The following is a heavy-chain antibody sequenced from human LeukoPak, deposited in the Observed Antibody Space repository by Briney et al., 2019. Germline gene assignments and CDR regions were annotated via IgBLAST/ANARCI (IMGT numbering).Heavy chain of an antibody. CDR3: AGLGVPKRIYYFDY. J-gene: IGHJ4*02. CDR1: GGSISSSSYY. CDR2: IYYSGST. Sequence: PSETLSLTCTVSGGSISSSSYYWGWIRQPPGKGLEWIGSIYYSGSTYYNPSLKSRVTISVDTSKNQFSLKLSSVTAADTAVYYCAGLGVPKRIYYFDYWGQGTLVTVSS. V-gene: IGHV4-39*01. D-gene: IGHD3-16*01.